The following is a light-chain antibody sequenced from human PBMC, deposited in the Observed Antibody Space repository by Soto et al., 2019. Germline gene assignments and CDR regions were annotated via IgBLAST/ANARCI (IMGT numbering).Light chain of an antibody. V-gene: IGKV3D-15*01. CDR3: QQYNSYFTWT. CDR1: QAGNTR. CDR2: LAS. Sequence: IVLTESPATLSSVPVDRVTLSCRASQAGNTRMAWSQHKPGPAPRLLIYLASTRAAGVPARFSGSGSGTEFTLTISSLQPDDFATYYCQQYNSYFTWTFGQGTKVDIK. J-gene: IGKJ1*01.